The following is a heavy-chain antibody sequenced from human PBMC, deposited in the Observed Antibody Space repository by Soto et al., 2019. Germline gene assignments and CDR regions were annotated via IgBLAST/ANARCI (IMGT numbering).Heavy chain of an antibody. D-gene: IGHD3-3*01. J-gene: IGHJ6*02. Sequence: ASVKVSCKASGYTFTGHYMHWVRQAPGQGLEWLGWINPKSGGTDYAQKFQGWVTMTRDASITTVYMELSRLRSDDTAVYFCARDRTVFLFYISIFAYYGLDVWGQGTKVTVSS. CDR2: INPKSGGT. CDR1: GYTFTGHY. CDR3: ARDRTVFLFYISIFAYYGLDV. V-gene: IGHV1-2*04.